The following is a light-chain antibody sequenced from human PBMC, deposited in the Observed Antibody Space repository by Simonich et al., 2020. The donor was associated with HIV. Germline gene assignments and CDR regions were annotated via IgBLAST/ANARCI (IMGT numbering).Light chain of an antibody. V-gene: IGKV3-11*01. Sequence: EIVLTQSPATLSLSPGESGTLPCRASQSVSSHLAWYQQKPGQAPRLLIYDASNRATGIPARFSGSGSGTDFTLTISSLEPEDFAVYYCQQRSNWPPTFGPGTKVDIK. J-gene: IGKJ3*01. CDR3: QQRSNWPPT. CDR2: DAS. CDR1: QSVSSH.